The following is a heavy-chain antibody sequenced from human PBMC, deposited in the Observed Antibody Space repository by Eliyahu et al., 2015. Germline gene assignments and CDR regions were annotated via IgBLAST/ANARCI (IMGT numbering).Heavy chain of an antibody. Sequence: QVQLVQSGAEVKKPGSSVKVSCKXSXXXFSSYAIXXVRQAXGQGLEWMGGIIPIFGTAXYAQKFQGRVTITADESTSTAYMELSSLRSEDTAVYYCARDRGGVTMVQGVIWYFDLWGRGTLVTVSS. D-gene: IGHD3-10*01. CDR1: XXXFSSYA. CDR2: IIPIFGTA. CDR3: ARDRGGVTMVQGVIWYFDL. J-gene: IGHJ2*01. V-gene: IGHV1-69*01.